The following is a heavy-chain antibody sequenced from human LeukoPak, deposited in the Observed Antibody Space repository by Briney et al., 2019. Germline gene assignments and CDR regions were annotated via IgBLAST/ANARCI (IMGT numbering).Heavy chain of an antibody. J-gene: IGHJ1*01. CDR2: ISYDGSNK. D-gene: IGHD3-10*01. Sequence: GGSLRLSCAASGFTFSSYAMHWVRQAPGKGLEWVAVISYDGSNKYYADSVKGRFTISRDNSKNTLYLQMNSLRAEDTAVYYCASDTWEYPTSMLDKYGSEYFQHWGQGTLVTASS. CDR3: ASDTWEYPTSMLDKYGSEYFQH. CDR1: GFTFSSYA. V-gene: IGHV3-30-3*01.